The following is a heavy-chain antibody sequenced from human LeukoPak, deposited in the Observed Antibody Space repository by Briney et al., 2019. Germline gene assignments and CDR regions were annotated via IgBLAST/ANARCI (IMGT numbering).Heavy chain of an antibody. J-gene: IGHJ4*02. CDR2: IYYSGST. D-gene: IGHD7-27*01. Sequence: SETLSLTCTVSGGSISSSSYYWGWIRQPPGKGLEWIGSIYYSGSTYYNPSLKSRVTISVDTSKNQFSLKLSSVTAADTAVYYCARERKTGVFDYWGQGTLVTVSS. V-gene: IGHV4-39*07. CDR1: GGSISSSSYY. CDR3: ARERKTGVFDY.